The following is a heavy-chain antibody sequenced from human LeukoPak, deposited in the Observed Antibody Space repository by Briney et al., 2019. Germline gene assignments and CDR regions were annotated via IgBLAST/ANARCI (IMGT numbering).Heavy chain of an antibody. J-gene: IGHJ6*02. CDR2: ISAYNGNT. CDR3: ARGKPMVRGSFYYYGMDV. D-gene: IGHD3-10*01. CDR1: GYTFTSYG. V-gene: IGHV1-18*01. Sequence: GASVKVSCKASGYTFTSYGISWVRQAPGQGLEWMGWISAYNGNTNYAQKLQGRVTMTTDTSTSTAYMELRSLRSEDTAVYYCARGKPMVRGSFYYYGMDVWGQGTTVTVSS.